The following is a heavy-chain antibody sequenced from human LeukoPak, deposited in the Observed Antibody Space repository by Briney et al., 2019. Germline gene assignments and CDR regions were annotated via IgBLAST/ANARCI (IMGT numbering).Heavy chain of an antibody. V-gene: IGHV4-34*01. J-gene: IGHJ6*02. CDR2: INHSGST. CDR1: GGSFSGYY. CDR3: AGVDILTGTYGMDV. Sequence: KTSETLSLTCAVYGGSFSGYYWSWIRQPPGKGLEWIGEINHSGSTNYNPSLKSRVTISVDTSKNQFSLKLSSVTAADTAVYYCAGVDILTGTYGMDVWGQGTTVTVSS. D-gene: IGHD3-9*01.